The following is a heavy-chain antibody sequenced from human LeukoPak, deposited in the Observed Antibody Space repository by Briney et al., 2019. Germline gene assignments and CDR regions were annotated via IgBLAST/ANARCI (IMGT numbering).Heavy chain of an antibody. V-gene: IGHV3-7*03. J-gene: IGHJ4*02. D-gene: IGHD6-19*01. CDR2: IKQDGSEK. Sequence: GSLRLSCAASGFTFGSYWMSWVRQAPGKGLEWVANIKQDGSEKYYVDSVKGRFTISRDNAKNSLYLQMNSLKASDTAIYYCARHPSYTSGWPLDYWGQGTLVTVSS. CDR3: ARHPSYTSGWPLDY. CDR1: GFTFGSYW.